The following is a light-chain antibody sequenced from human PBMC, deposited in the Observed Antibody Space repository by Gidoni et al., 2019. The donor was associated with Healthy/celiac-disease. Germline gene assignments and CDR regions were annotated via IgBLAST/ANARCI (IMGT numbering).Light chain of an antibody. Sequence: DIPLTQFPSFLSASVGDRVTITCRASQGISSYLAWYQQKPGKAPKLLIYAASTLQSGVPSRFSGSGSGTEFTLTISSLQPEDFATYYCQQLNSYPQAFXPXTKVDIK. CDR1: QGISSY. V-gene: IGKV1-9*01. CDR3: QQLNSYPQA. CDR2: AAS. J-gene: IGKJ3*01.